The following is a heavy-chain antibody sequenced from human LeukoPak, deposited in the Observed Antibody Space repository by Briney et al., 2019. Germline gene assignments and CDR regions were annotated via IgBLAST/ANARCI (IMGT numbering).Heavy chain of an antibody. Sequence: SETLSLTCAVSGGSISNNNWWSWVRQPPGMGLEWIGEIYHGGSTNYNPSLKSRVTMSVDRSKNQFSLKLSSVTAADTAVYYCARGEERGSGTVHFDYWGQGALVTVSS. CDR1: GGSISNNNW. D-gene: IGHD3-10*01. CDR2: IYHGGST. V-gene: IGHV4-4*02. CDR3: ARGEERGSGTVHFDY. J-gene: IGHJ4*02.